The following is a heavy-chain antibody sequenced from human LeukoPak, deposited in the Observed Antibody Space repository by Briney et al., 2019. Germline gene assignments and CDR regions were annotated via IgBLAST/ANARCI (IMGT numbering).Heavy chain of an antibody. CDR3: ARVSSSWYNFHY. CDR1: VYTFTVHY. J-gene: IGHJ4*02. CDR2: IHPNTGCT. Sequence: ASVKDSCKASVYTFTVHYIHWVRQAPGQGLEWMGWIHPNTGCTKYAQKFQGRVTMTRDTSISTAYMELSRLRSDDTAVSYCARVSSSWYNFHYWGQRTLVTVSS. V-gene: IGHV1-2*02. D-gene: IGHD6-13*01.